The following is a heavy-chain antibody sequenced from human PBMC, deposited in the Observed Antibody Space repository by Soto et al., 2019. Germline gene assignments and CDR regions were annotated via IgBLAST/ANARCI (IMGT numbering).Heavy chain of an antibody. CDR1: GGSFSGYY. CDR3: ARGGIVGVVVAATRYFDY. CDR2: INHSGST. V-gene: IGHV4-34*01. J-gene: IGHJ4*02. Sequence: PSETLSLTCAVYGGSFSGYYWSWIRQPPGKGLEWIGEINHSGSTNYNPSLKSRVTISVDTSKNQFSLKLSSVTAADTAVYYCARGGIVGVVVAATRYFDYWGQGTLVTVS. D-gene: IGHD2-15*01.